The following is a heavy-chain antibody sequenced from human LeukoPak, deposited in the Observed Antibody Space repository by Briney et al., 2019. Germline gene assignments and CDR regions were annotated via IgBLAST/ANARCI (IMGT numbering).Heavy chain of an antibody. D-gene: IGHD4-23*01. Sequence: ASVKVSCKASGYTFTGHYMHWVRQAHGQGPEWMGWVNPNSGGTHFAQKFQGRVTMIRDTSISTAYMELSGLRSDDTDVYYCARGGTVVPANSRGHDYWGQGTLVTVSS. J-gene: IGHJ4*02. CDR1: GYTFTGHY. CDR2: VNPNSGGT. CDR3: ARGGTVVPANSRGHDY. V-gene: IGHV1-2*02.